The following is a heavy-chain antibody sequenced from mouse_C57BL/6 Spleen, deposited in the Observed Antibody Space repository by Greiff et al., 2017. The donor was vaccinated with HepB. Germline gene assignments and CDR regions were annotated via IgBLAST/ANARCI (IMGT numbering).Heavy chain of an antibody. V-gene: IGHV1-9*01. J-gene: IGHJ2*01. CDR1: GYTFTGYW. D-gene: IGHD3-2*02. CDR2: ILPGSGST. CDR3: ARGGGRLRLRLWDY. Sequence: VQLQQSGAELMKPGASVKLSCKATGYTFTGYWIEWVKQRPGHGLEWIGEILPGSGSTNYNEKFKGKATFTADTSSNTAYMKISSLTTEDSAIYYCARGGGRLRLRLWDYWGQGTTLTVSS.